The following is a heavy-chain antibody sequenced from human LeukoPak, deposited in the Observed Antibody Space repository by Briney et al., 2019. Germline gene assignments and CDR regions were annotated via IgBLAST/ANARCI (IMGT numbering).Heavy chain of an antibody. D-gene: IGHD2-21*02. J-gene: IGHJ5*02. V-gene: IGHV1-69*06. CDR3: AGSYCGGDCYPNMINWFDP. CDR1: GGTFSSYA. CDR2: IIPIFGTA. Sequence: SVKVSCKASGGTFSSYAISWVRQAPGQGLEWMGGIIPIFGTANYAQRFQGRVTITADKSTSTAYMELSSLRSEDTAVYYCAGSYCGGDCYPNMINWFDPWGQGTLVTASS.